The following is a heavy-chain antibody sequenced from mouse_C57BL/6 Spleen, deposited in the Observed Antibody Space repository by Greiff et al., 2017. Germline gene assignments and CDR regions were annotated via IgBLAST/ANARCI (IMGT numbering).Heavy chain of an antibody. V-gene: IGHV5-6*01. Sequence: EVQLMESGGDLVKPGGSLKLSCAASGFTFSSYGMSWVRQTPDKRLAWVATISSGGSYTYYPDSVTGRFTISRDNAKSNLYLQMSSLKSEDTAMYYCASQLLSAMDYWGQGTSVTVSS. CDR2: ISSGGSYT. CDR1: GFTFSSYG. CDR3: ASQLLSAMDY. J-gene: IGHJ4*01.